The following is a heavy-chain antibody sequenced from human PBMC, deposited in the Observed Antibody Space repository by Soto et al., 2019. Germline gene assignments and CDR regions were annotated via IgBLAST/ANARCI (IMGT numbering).Heavy chain of an antibody. V-gene: IGHV1-18*04. J-gene: IGHJ4*02. CDR2: ISIYNGNT. Sequence: VQLVQSGGEVRMPGASVKVSCKASGYTFTSHGFTWVRQAPGPGLEWMGWISIYNGNTHYAQKFQGRLTLTIDTSTSTAYMELRSLTSDDTAVYFCAISPMAPVPVDYWGQGTLVTVSS. D-gene: IGHD2-2*01. CDR1: GYTFTSHG. CDR3: AISPMAPVPVDY.